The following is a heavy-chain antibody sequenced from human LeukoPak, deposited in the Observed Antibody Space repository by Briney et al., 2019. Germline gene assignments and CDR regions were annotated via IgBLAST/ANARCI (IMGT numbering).Heavy chain of an antibody. D-gene: IGHD3-10*01. CDR3: ARLSNSMVRGVIKDAFDI. V-gene: IGHV4-59*01. Sequence: PSETLSLTCTVSGGSISNYYWSWIRQPPGKGLEWIGYVYYSGSSNFNPSLKSRVTISIDTSKNRFSLGLSSVTAADTAVYYCARLSNSMVRGVIKDAFDIWGQGTMVTVSS. CDR2: VYYSGSS. CDR1: GGSISNYY. J-gene: IGHJ3*02.